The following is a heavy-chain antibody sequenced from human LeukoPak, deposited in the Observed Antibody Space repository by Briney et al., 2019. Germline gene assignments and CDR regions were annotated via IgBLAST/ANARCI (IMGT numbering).Heavy chain of an antibody. J-gene: IGHJ6*02. CDR1: GATFNNYV. V-gene: IGHV1-69*04. Sequence: SVKVSCKASGATFNNYVITWVRQAPGQGLEWMGMIIPSLDIVNYAQTLQDRVTITADKSTSTAYMELRSLRSEDTAVYYCARGFGGSSGSSDYYGMDVWGQGTTVTVSS. D-gene: IGHD3-22*01. CDR3: ARGFGGSSGSSDYYGMDV. CDR2: IIPSLDIV.